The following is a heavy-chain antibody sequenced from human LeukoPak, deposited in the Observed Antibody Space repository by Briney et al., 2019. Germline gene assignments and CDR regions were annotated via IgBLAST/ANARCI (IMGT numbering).Heavy chain of an antibody. CDR2: IRSKAYGGTT. CDR3: TRVPNSSSWYGVFDY. CDR1: GFTFGDYA. Sequence: GGSLRLSCTASGFTFGDYAMSWFRQAPGKGLEWVGFIRSKAYGGTTEYAASVKGRFTISRDDSKSIAYLQMNSLKTEDTAVYYCTRVPNSSSWYGVFDYWGQGTLVTVSS. J-gene: IGHJ4*02. V-gene: IGHV3-49*03. D-gene: IGHD6-13*01.